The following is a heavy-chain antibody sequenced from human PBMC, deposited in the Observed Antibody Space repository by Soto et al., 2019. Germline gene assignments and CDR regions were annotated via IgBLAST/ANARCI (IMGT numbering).Heavy chain of an antibody. V-gene: IGHV1-18*01. CDR2: ISAYNGNT. Sequence: GASVKVSCKASGYTFTSYVISWVRQAPGQGLEWMGWISAYNGNTNYAQKLQGRVTMTTDTSTSTAYMELRSLRSDDTAVYYCARDGPYYDFWSGYYPPQYYYYGMDVWGQGTTVTVSS. CDR3: ARDGPYYDFWSGYYPPQYYYYGMDV. CDR1: GYTFTSYV. J-gene: IGHJ6*02. D-gene: IGHD3-3*01.